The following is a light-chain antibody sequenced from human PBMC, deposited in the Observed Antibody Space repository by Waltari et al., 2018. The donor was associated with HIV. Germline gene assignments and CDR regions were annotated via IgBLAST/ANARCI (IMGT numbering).Light chain of an antibody. CDR3: TSYAGRNTLV. Sequence: QSALTQPPSASGSPGQSVTIPCTGKTIDVGAYNYVSWYQQHPGKAPNLMIYEVFKRPSGVPDRFSGSKSGNTASLTVSGLQAEDEADYYCTSYAGRNTLVFGGGTKLTVL. J-gene: IGLJ2*01. CDR2: EVF. V-gene: IGLV2-8*01. CDR1: TIDVGAYNY.